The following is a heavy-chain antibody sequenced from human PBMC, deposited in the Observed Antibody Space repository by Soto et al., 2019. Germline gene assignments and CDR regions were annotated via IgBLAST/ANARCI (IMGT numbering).Heavy chain of an antibody. CDR2: INTDGSST. Sequence: EVQLVESGGDLVQPGGSLRLSCAASGFTFSSHWIHWVRQAPGKGLVWVSVINTDGSSTDYVDSVKGRFTISRDNAENMLYLQMNSLRAEDTAVYYCVRDVTFGDYVYWGQGTLVTVSS. CDR1: GFTFSSHW. CDR3: VRDVTFGDYVY. J-gene: IGHJ4*02. D-gene: IGHD4-17*01. V-gene: IGHV3-74*01.